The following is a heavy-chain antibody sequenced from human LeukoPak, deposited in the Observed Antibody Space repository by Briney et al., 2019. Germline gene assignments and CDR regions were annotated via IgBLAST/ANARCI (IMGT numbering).Heavy chain of an antibody. CDR2: ISSSSSYI. CDR3: ARGSGAYYMDV. D-gene: IGHD3-10*01. J-gene: IGHJ6*03. CDR1: GFTFSSYE. V-gene: IGHV3-21*01. Sequence: GGSLRLSCAASGFTFSSYEMNWVRQAPGKGLEWVSSISSSSSYIYYADSVKGRFTISRDNAKNSLYLQMNSLRAEDTAVYYCARGSGAYYMDVWGKGTTVTVSS.